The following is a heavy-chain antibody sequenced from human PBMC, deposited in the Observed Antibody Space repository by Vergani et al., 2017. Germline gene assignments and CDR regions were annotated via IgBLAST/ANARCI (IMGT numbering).Heavy chain of an antibody. CDR3: AKEGIGARLFDY. V-gene: IGHV3-23*01. Sequence: EVQLLESGGDLVQPGGSLRLSCAASGFTFSSYAMSWVRQAPGKGLEWVSTISDSGGGTSYADSVKGRFTSSRDNSKNTLFLQMNSLRVEDTAIYYCAKEGIGARLFDYWGQGTLVTVSS. J-gene: IGHJ4*02. D-gene: IGHD6-6*01. CDR1: GFTFSSYA. CDR2: ISDSGGGT.